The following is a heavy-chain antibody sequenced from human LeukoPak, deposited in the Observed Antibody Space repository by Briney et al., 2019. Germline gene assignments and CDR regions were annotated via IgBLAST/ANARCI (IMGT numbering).Heavy chain of an antibody. CDR1: GGSISSSSYY. J-gene: IGHJ6*03. D-gene: IGHD4-17*01. Sequence: SETLSLTCTVSGGSISSSSYYWGWIRQPPGKGLEWIGEINHSGSTNYNPSLKSRVTISVDTSKNQFSLKLSSVTAADTAVYYCARDLEYAVTNWREGAYYYYYYMDVWGKGTTVTISS. CDR3: ARDLEYAVTNWREGAYYYYYYMDV. CDR2: INHSGST. V-gene: IGHV4-39*07.